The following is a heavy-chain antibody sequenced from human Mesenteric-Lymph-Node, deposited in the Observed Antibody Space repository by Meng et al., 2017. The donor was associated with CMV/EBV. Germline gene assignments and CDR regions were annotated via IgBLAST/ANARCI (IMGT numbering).Heavy chain of an antibody. V-gene: IGHV3-9*01. CDR3: ARAPPLGGGNAFDI. D-gene: IGHD2-15*01. CDR1: GFAFDAYA. CDR2: ISWSSGNV. Sequence: GGSLRLSCAASGFAFDAYAMHWVRQAPGKGLEWVAGISWSSGNVGYADSVRGRFTISRDNAKNSLSLQMNSLRAEDTAMYYCARAPPLGGGNAFDIWGQGTMVTVSS. J-gene: IGHJ3*02.